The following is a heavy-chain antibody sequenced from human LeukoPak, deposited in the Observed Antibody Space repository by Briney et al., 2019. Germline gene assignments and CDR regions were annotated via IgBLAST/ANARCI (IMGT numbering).Heavy chain of an antibody. Sequence: SETLSLTCAAYGGSFSGYYWSWIRQPPGKGLEWIGEINHSGSTNYNPSLKSRVTISVDTSKNQFSLELSSVTAADTAVYYCARDIVVVPAAIKAYNWFDPWGQGTLVTVSS. D-gene: IGHD2-2*02. CDR2: INHSGST. J-gene: IGHJ5*02. CDR1: GGSFSGYY. V-gene: IGHV4-34*01. CDR3: ARDIVVVPAAIKAYNWFDP.